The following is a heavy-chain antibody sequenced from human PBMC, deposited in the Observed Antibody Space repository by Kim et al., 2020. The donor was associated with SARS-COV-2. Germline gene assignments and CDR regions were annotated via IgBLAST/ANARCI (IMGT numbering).Heavy chain of an antibody. D-gene: IGHD3-10*01. J-gene: IGHJ4*02. CDR3: AKGCCPGMVRGVTDY. V-gene: IGHV3-23*01. CDR1: GFTFSSYA. Sequence: GGSLRLSCAASGFTFSSYAMSWVRQAPGKGLEWVSAISGSGGSTYYADSVKGRFTISRDNSKNTLYLQMNSLRAEDTAVYYCAKGCCPGMVRGVTDYWGQGTLVTVSS. CDR2: ISGSGGST.